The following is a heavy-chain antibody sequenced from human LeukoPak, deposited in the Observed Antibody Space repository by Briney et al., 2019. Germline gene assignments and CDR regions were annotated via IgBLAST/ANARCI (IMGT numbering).Heavy chain of an antibody. V-gene: IGHV3-7*01. D-gene: IGHD1-1*01. CDR1: GFTFSSYW. CDR3: ARDREANWSDY. Sequence: GGSPRLSCAASGFTFSSYWMSWVRQTPGKGLEWVAHIKQDGRDKYYVDSVKGRFTISRDNAKNSLFLQMNSLRAEDTAVYYCARDREANWSDYWGQGTLVTVSS. CDR2: IKQDGRDK. J-gene: IGHJ4*02.